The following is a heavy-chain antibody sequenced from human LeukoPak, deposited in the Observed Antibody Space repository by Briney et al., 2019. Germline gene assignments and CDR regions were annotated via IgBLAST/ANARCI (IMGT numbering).Heavy chain of an antibody. D-gene: IGHD2-8*01. CDR1: GGSISSSYYY. CDR3: ANFPDLDFTKLNDY. V-gene: IGHV4-39*07. J-gene: IGHJ4*02. Sequence: SETLSLTCTVSGGSISSSYYYWGWIRQPPGKGLEWIGSIYYSGSTYYNPSLKSRVTISIDTSKNQFSLKLSSVTAADTAVYYCANFPDLDFTKLNDYWGQGTLVTVSS. CDR2: IYYSGST.